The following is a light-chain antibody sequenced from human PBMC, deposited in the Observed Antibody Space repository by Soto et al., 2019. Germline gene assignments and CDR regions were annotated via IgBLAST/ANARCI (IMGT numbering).Light chain of an antibody. J-gene: IGKJ4*01. CDR3: QQRSNWPPLT. CDR1: QSISSY. V-gene: IGKV3-11*01. CDR2: DAS. Sequence: EIVLTQSPATLSLSPGERATLSCRASQSISSYLAWYQQRPGRAPRLLIYDASNRTTGIPARFSGSGSGTDFTLTISSLEPEDFAVYYCQQRSNWPPLTFGGGTKVEI.